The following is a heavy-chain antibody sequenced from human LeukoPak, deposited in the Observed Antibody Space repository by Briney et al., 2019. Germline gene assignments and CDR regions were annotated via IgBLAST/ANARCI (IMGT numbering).Heavy chain of an antibody. V-gene: IGHV4-4*02. D-gene: IGHD2-2*01. Sequence: SETLSLTCAVSGGSISSSNWWSWVRQPPGKGLEWIGEIYHSGSTNYNPSLKSRVTISVDTSKNQFSLKLSSVTAADTAVYYCAGSQGYCSSTSCYPIEYNWFDPWGQGTLVTVSS. CDR2: IYHSGST. CDR1: GGSISSSNW. J-gene: IGHJ5*02. CDR3: AGSQGYCSSTSCYPIEYNWFDP.